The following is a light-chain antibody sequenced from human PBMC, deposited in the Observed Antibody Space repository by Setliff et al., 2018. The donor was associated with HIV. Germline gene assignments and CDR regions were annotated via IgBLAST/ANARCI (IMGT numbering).Light chain of an antibody. CDR2: DVS. V-gene: IGLV2-14*03. J-gene: IGLJ1*01. CDR1: SSDVGSYNF. CDR3: CSYTSSLTYV. Sequence: QSALAQPASVSGSPGQSITISCSGTSSDVGSYNFVSWYQQHPGKAPQLIIYDVSQRPSGVSSRFSGSKSGNTASLTISGLQAEDQAGYYCCSYTSSLTYVFGTGTKVTVL.